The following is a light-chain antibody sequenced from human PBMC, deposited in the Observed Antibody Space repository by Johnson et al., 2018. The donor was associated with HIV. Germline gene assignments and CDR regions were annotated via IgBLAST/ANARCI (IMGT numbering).Light chain of an antibody. CDR2: DNN. V-gene: IGLV1-51*01. J-gene: IGLJ1*01. Sequence: QSVLSQPPSVSAAPGQKVTISCSGSSSNIGNNYVSWYQQLPGTAPKLLIYDNNTRPSGIPDRFSGSKSGTSATLGITGLPTGDEADYYCGRWDSSLSAYVFGTGTKVTIL. CDR3: GRWDSSLSAYV. CDR1: SSNIGNNY.